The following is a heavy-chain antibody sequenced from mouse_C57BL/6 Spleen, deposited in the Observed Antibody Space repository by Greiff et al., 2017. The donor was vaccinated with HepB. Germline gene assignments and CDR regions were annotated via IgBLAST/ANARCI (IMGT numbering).Heavy chain of an antibody. CDR1: GFTFSSYG. J-gene: IGHJ4*01. CDR2: ISSGGSYT. D-gene: IGHD2-4*01. CDR3: ARLYDYDVDYAMDY. V-gene: IGHV5-6*01. Sequence: EVMLVESGGDLVKPGGSLKLSCAASGFTFSSYGMSWVRQTPDKRLEWVATISSGGSYTYYPDSVTGRFTISRDNAKNTLYLQMSSLKSEDTAMYYGARLYDYDVDYAMDYWGQGTSVTVSS.